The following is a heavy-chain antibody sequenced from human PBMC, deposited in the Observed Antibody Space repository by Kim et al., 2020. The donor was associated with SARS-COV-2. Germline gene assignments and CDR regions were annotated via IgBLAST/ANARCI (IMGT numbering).Heavy chain of an antibody. Sequence: GSLRLSCAASGFSFSSYSMNWVRQAPGKGLEWVSSISSSSDYIYYADSLKGRFTISRDNAKNSLFLQMNSLRAEDTAVYYCVRGSQGRFDYWAPGTLVTVSS. CDR3: VRGSQGRFDY. CDR1: GFSFSSYS. V-gene: IGHV3-21*01. J-gene: IGHJ4*02. CDR2: ISSSSDYI.